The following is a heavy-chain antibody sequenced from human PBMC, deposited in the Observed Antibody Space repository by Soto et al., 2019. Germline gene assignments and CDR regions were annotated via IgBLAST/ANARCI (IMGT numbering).Heavy chain of an antibody. CDR2: ISAYNGNT. D-gene: IGHD4-17*01. Sequence: GASVKVSCKASGYTFTSYGISWVRQAPGQGLEWMGWISAYNGNTNYAQKLQGRVTTTTDTSTSTAYMELRSLRSDDTAVYYCARGIRSTRDYYGMDVWGQGTTVTVSS. V-gene: IGHV1-18*01. J-gene: IGHJ6*02. CDR3: ARGIRSTRDYYGMDV. CDR1: GYTFTSYG.